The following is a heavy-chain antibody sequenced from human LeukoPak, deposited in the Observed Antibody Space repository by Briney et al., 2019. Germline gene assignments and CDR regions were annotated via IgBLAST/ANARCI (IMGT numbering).Heavy chain of an antibody. J-gene: IGHJ4*02. CDR1: GFNFGDHP. D-gene: IGHD3-10*01. CDR2: IRSQGYGGTP. V-gene: IGHV3-49*04. CDR3: TRDSAYFGELLIDY. Sequence: GRSLRLSCTASGFNFGDHPVSWVRQSPGKGLEWLGFIRSQGYGGTPKYAAGMNGRFTISRDDSKSVAYLKMTSLKTEATAVYFCTRDSAYFGELLIDYWGQGTLVTVSS.